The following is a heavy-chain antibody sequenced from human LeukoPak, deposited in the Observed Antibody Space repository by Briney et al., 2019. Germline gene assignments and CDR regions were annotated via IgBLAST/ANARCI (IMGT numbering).Heavy chain of an antibody. CDR1: GGSISGYY. CDR2: IYSGGNT. D-gene: IGHD1-26*01. V-gene: IGHV4-59*01. CDR3: AKWGAPLRSFGF. J-gene: IGHJ4*02. Sequence: SETLSLTCIVSGGSISGYYWNWIRQSPGKKLEWIGFIYSGGNTQYNPSLKGRVTMSVDTSTNRFSLKLSSVTAADTAIYFCAKWGAPLRSFGFWGQGTLVTVSS.